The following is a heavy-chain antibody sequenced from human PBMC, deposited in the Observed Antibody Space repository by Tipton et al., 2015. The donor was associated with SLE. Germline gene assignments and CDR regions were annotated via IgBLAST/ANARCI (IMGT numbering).Heavy chain of an antibody. CDR2: ISSSGSTI. CDR1: GFTFSDYY. CDR3: ARDPSKEDLSSYFDY. V-gene: IGHV3-11*01. D-gene: IGHD2/OR15-2a*01. Sequence: SLRLSCAASGFTFSDYYMSWIRQAPGKGLEWVPYISSSGSTIYYADSVKGRFTISRDNAKNSLYLQMNSLGAEDTAVYYCARDPSKEDLSSYFDYWGQGTLVTVSS. J-gene: IGHJ4*02.